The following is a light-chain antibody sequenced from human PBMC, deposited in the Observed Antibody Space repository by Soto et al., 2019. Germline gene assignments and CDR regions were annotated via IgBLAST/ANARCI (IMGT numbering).Light chain of an antibody. J-gene: IGLJ2*01. V-gene: IGLV2-23*01. CDR1: SSDVGSYNL. Sequence: QSALTQPASVSGSPGQSITISCTATSSDVGSYNLVSWYQQYPGKAPKLIIYGGTKRPSGVSDRFSGSKSGNTASLTISGLQPEDEADYYCCSYGGNTLFGGGTKLTVL. CDR3: CSYGGNTL. CDR2: GGT.